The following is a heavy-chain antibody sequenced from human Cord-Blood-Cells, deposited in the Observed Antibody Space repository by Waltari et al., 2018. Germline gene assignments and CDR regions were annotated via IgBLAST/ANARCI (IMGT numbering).Heavy chain of an antibody. Sequence: QVQLVQSGAEVKKPGASVKVSCKASGYTFTSYAMHWVRQAPGQRLEWMGWINAGNGNTKYSQKFQGRVTITRDTSASTAYMELSSLRSEDTAVYYCARVQWFRESALDYWGQGTLVTVSS. CDR2: INAGNGNT. D-gene: IGHD3-10*01. V-gene: IGHV1-3*01. J-gene: IGHJ4*02. CDR1: GYTFTSYA. CDR3: ARVQWFRESALDY.